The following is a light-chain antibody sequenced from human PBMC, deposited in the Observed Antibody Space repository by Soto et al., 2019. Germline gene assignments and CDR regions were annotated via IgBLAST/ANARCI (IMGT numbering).Light chain of an antibody. CDR1: SNDVGAYNF. CDR3: TSYTTSNTPYV. J-gene: IGLJ1*01. CDR2: EVT. Sequence: QSVLTQPASVSGSPGQSITISCSGTSNDVGAYNFVSWYQVHPGRAPKPIISEVTVRPSGISHRFSGSKSGNSASLTISGLQAEDEADYYCTSYTTSNTPYVFGSGTKGTVL. V-gene: IGLV2-14*01.